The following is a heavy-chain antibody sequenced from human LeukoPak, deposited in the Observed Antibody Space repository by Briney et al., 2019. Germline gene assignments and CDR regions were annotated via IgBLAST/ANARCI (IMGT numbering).Heavy chain of an antibody. Sequence: RASVKVSCKASGYTFTSYGISWVRQAPGQGLEWMGWISAYNGNTNYAQKLQGRVTMTTDTSTSTAYMELRSLRSDDTAVYYCARDVSDSMIVVVTKLDAFDIWGQGTMVTVSS. CDR3: ARDVSDSMIVVVTKLDAFDI. CDR2: ISAYNGNT. V-gene: IGHV1-18*01. J-gene: IGHJ3*02. D-gene: IGHD3-22*01. CDR1: GYTFTSYG.